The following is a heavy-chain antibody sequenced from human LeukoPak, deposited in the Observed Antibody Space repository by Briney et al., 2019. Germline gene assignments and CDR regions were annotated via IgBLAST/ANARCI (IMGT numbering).Heavy chain of an antibody. CDR2: IIPILGIA. CDR3: ARDAYYYDSSGALDY. V-gene: IGHV1-69*04. D-gene: IGHD3-22*01. CDR1: GGTFSSYT. Sequence: SVKVSCKASGGTFSSYTISWVRQAPGQGLEWMGRIIPILGIANYAQKFQGRVTITADKSTSTAYMELSSLRSEDTAVYYCARDAYYYDSSGALDYWGLGTLVTVSS. J-gene: IGHJ4*02.